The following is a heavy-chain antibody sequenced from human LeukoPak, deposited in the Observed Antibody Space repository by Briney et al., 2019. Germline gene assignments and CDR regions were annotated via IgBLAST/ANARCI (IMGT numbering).Heavy chain of an antibody. CDR3: ARLTPTTLSLYYYYMDV. D-gene: IGHD2/OR15-2a*01. V-gene: IGHV4-4*02. CDR1: GGSISSSNW. CDR2: IFHSGTT. Sequence: SGTLSLTCAVSGGSISSSNWWSWVRLPPGKGLEWIGRIFHSGTTDYKTSLKGRVTISVDKSKNQFSLTLTSVTAADTAVYYCARLTPTTLSLYYYYMDVWGKGTTVTVSS. J-gene: IGHJ6*03.